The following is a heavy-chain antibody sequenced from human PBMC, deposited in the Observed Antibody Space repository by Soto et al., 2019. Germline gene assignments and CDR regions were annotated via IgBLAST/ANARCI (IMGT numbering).Heavy chain of an antibody. Sequence: PVKVSCKASGGTFSSYAISCVRQAPGQGLEWMGGIIPIFGTANYAQKFQGRVTITADESTSTAYMELSSLRSEDTAVYYCARDRGPYSSSSVRFDPWGQGTLVTVSS. CDR1: GGTFSSYA. CDR3: ARDRGPYSSSSVRFDP. D-gene: IGHD6-6*01. CDR2: IIPIFGTA. V-gene: IGHV1-69*13. J-gene: IGHJ5*02.